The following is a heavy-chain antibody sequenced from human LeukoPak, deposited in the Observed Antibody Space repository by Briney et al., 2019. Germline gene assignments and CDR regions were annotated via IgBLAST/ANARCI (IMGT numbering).Heavy chain of an antibody. J-gene: IGHJ4*02. CDR3: AKDHNPFRGLTY. D-gene: IGHD3-10*01. CDR2: IRYDGSNK. Sequence: TGVSLRLSCAASGFTFSSYGMHWVRQAPGKGLEWVAFIRYDGSNKYYADSVKGRFTISRDNSKNTLYLQMNSLRAEDTAVYYCAKDHNPFRGLTYWGQGTLVTVSS. V-gene: IGHV3-30*02. CDR1: GFTFSSYG.